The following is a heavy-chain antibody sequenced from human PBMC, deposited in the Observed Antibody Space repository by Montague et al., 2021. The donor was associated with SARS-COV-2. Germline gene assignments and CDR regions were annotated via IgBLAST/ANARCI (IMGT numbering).Heavy chain of an antibody. Sequence: SETLSLTCTVSGGSISSYYWSWIRKPPGKGLEWIGYIYYSGSTNYNPSLKSRVTISVDTSKNQFSLKLSSVTAADTAVYYCARTYYDTLTGYYNRGAFDIWGQGTMVTVSS. D-gene: IGHD3-9*01. CDR1: GGSISSYY. V-gene: IGHV4-59*08. J-gene: IGHJ3*02. CDR3: ARTYYDTLTGYYNRGAFDI. CDR2: IYYSGST.